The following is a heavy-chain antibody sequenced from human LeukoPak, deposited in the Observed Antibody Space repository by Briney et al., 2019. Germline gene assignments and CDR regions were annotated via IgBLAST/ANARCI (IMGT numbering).Heavy chain of an antibody. J-gene: IGHJ5*02. V-gene: IGHV3-66*01. D-gene: IGHD4-17*01. CDR1: GFTVSSNY. Sequence: GGSLRLSCAASGFTVSSNYMSWVRQAPGKGPEWVSLIYSGGSTYYADSVKGRFTISRDNSKHTLYLQVNSLTAEDTAVYYCARDRYGDARFDPWGQGTLVTVSS. CDR3: ARDRYGDARFDP. CDR2: IYSGGST.